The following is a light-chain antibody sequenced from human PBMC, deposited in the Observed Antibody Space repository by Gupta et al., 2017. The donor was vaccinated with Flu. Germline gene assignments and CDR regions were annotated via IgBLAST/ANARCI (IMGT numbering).Light chain of an antibody. Sequence: QSALTQPASVSGSPGQSITTSCTGTSSDVGGYNYVSWYQQPPGKAPKLMIYEVSNRPSGVSNRFSGSKSGNTASLTISGLQAEDEADYYCSSYTSSSTLVVFGGGTKLTVL. J-gene: IGLJ2*01. CDR1: SSDVGGYNY. V-gene: IGLV2-14*01. CDR3: SSYTSSSTLVV. CDR2: EVS.